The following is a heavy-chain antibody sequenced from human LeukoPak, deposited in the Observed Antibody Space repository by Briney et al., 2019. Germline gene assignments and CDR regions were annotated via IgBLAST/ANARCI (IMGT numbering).Heavy chain of an antibody. J-gene: IGHJ6*03. CDR1: GGSISSYY. V-gene: IGHV4-59*01. CDR3: ARVEEGYGSGRRENYYYYYMDV. CDR2: IYYSGST. D-gene: IGHD3-10*01. Sequence: SETLSLTCTVSGGSISSYYWTWIRQPPGKGLEWIGYIYYSGSTNYNPSLKSRVTISVDTSKNQFSLKLSSVTAADTAVYYCARVEEGYGSGRRENYYYYYMDVWGKGATVTVSS.